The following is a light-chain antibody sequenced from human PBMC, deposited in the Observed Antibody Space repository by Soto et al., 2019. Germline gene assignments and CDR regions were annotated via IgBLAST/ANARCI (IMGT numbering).Light chain of an antibody. V-gene: IGKV1-13*02. CDR3: QQCKGYPIT. CDR1: QDISNT. J-gene: IGKJ5*01. Sequence: AIQLTQSPSSLSASVGDSVTITCRATQDISNTLAWYQHKPGRGPTLLIFDASTLESGVPSRFTGSGSGTHFTHTISSLQPEDFASYICQQCKGYPITFGQGTRVEV. CDR2: DAS.